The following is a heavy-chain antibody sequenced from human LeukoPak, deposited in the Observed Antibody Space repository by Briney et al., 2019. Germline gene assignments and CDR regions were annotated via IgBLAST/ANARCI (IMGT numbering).Heavy chain of an antibody. V-gene: IGHV3-21*01. J-gene: IGHJ4*02. CDR2: ISSSSSYI. Sequence: PGGSLRLSCAASGFTFSSYSMNWVRQAPGKGLEWVSSISSSSSYIYYADSVKGRFTISRDNAKNSLYLQMNSLRAEDTAVYYCARVVGILTCPDYWGQGTLVTVSS. D-gene: IGHD3-9*01. CDR3: ARVVGILTCPDY. CDR1: GFTFSSYS.